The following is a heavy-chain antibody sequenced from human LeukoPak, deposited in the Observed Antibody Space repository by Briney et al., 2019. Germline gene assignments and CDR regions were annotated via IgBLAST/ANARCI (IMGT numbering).Heavy chain of an antibody. Sequence: PSETLSLTCNVSGASISGHYLTWFRQPPGKGLEWIGYISYIGSTNSNPSLKSRVTISVDTSKNQFSLKLRSVTAADTAVYYCARDQISINALDMWGQGTMVTVSS. J-gene: IGHJ3*02. D-gene: IGHD1-14*01. CDR1: GASISGHY. CDR3: ARDQISINALDM. V-gene: IGHV4-59*11. CDR2: ISYIGST.